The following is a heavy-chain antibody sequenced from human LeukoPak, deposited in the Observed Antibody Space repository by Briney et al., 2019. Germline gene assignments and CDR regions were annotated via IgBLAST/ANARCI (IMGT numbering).Heavy chain of an antibody. CDR2: IIPIFGTA. Sequence: ASVKVSCKASGGTFSSYAISWVRQAPGQGLEWMGGIIPIFGTANYAQKFQGRVTITADKSPSTAYMELSSLRSEDTAVYYCARDRDGESDIWGQGTMVTVSS. CDR3: ARDRDGESDI. V-gene: IGHV1-69*06. CDR1: GGTFSSYA. J-gene: IGHJ3*02. D-gene: IGHD3-10*01.